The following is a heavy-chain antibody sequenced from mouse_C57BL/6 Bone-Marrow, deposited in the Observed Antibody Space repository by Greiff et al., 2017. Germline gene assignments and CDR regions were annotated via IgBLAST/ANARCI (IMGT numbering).Heavy chain of an antibody. D-gene: IGHD1-1*02. J-gene: IGHJ3*01. V-gene: IGHV1-26*01. CDR1: GYTFTDYY. CDR3: ARDGSYVEPFAY. CDR2: INPNNGGT. Sequence: VQLQQSGPELVKPGASVKISCKASGYTFTDYYMNWVKQSHGKSLEWIGDINPNNGGTSYNQKFKGKATLTVDKSSSTAYMELRSLTSEDSAVYYCARDGSYVEPFAYWGQGTLVTVSA.